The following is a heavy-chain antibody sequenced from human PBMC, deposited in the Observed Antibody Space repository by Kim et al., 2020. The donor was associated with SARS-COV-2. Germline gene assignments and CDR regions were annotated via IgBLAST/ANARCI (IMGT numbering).Heavy chain of an antibody. V-gene: IGHV7-4-1*02. CDR1: GYTFTSYA. CDR2: INTNTGNP. J-gene: IGHJ4*02. D-gene: IGHD3-10*01. CDR3: ARAKVRGVINY. Sequence: ASVKVACKASGYTFTSYAMNWVRQAPGQGLEWMGWINTNTGNPTYAQGFTGRFVLSLDNSVSTEYLQNSSLKAEDTAGCYCARAKVRGVINYWGKGTLVT.